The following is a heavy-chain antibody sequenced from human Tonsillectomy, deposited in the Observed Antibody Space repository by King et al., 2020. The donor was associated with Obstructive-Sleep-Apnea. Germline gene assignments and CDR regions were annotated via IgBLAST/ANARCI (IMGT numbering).Heavy chain of an antibody. CDR3: ARVAGSRGPTSYFDT. CDR2: MNPNSGGT. Sequence: QLVQSGAEVKKPGASVKVSCTASGYIFTDYYVHWVRQAPGQGLEWMGWMNPNSGGTNYAQKFQGRVTMSWDTSISTAYMERSRLRSDDSAVYYCARVAGSRGPTSYFDTWGRGTLVSVSS. J-gene: IGHJ2*01. D-gene: IGHD3-10*01. CDR1: GYIFTDYY. V-gene: IGHV1-2*02.